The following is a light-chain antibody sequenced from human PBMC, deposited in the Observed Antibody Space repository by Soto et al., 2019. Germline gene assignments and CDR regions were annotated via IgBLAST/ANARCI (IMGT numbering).Light chain of an antibody. Sequence: QSVLTQPPSVSGAPGQRVTISCTGSSSNIGAGYDVHWFQQLPGIAPKLLIYGNNNRPSGVPDRFSGSKSGTSASLAITGLQAEDEADYYCQSYDNRLAWVFGGGTKLTVL. CDR3: QSYDNRLAWV. CDR1: SSNIGAGYD. CDR2: GNN. J-gene: IGLJ3*02. V-gene: IGLV1-40*01.